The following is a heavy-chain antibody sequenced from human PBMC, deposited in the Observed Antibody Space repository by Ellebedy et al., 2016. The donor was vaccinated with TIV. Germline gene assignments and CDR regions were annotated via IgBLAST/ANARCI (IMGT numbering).Heavy chain of an antibody. CDR1: GFTFSNYP. CDR2: INPSGIST. J-gene: IGHJ6*02. V-gene: IGHV3-23*01. CDR3: ANNWVVRGEGWNNGMDI. D-gene: IGHD3-10*01. Sequence: GESLKISCTASGFTFSNYPMRWVRQAPGKGLEWVSAINPSGISTYYADSVRGRFTISRDNSKNTLYLQMKSLRADDTAVYYCANNWVVRGEGWNNGMDIWGQGTTVTVSS.